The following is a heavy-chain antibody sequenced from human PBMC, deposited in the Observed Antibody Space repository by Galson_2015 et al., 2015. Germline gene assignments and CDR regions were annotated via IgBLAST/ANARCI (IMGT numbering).Heavy chain of an antibody. J-gene: IGHJ4*02. CDR2: ISYDGSSQ. V-gene: IGHV3-30-3*01. Sequence: SLRLSCAASGFTFSNYAMHWVRQAPGKGLEWVTLISYDGSSQYYADSVKGRFTISRDNSKNTLYLQMNSLRAEDTAVYYCAKEGGSVSIWHDGLDYWGQGTLVTVSS. CDR3: AKEGGSVSIWHDGLDY. D-gene: IGHD1-1*01. CDR1: GFTFSNYA.